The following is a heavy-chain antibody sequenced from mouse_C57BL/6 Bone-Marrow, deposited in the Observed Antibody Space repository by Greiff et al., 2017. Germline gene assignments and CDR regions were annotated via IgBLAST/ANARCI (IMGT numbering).Heavy chain of an antibody. J-gene: IGHJ3*01. CDR1: GYTFTSYG. CDR3: ARRGYSNYVGFAY. D-gene: IGHD2-5*01. CDR2: IYPRSGNT. V-gene: IGHV1-81*01. Sequence: VQRVESGAELARPGASVKLSCKASGYTFTSYGISWVKQRTGQGLEWIGEIYPRSGNTYYNEKFKGKATLTADKSSSTAYMELRSLTSEDSAVYFCARRGYSNYVGFAYWGQGTLVTVSA.